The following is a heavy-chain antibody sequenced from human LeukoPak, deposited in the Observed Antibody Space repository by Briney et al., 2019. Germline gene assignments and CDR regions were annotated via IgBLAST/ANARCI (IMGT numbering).Heavy chain of an antibody. D-gene: IGHD3-9*01. CDR1: GFTLNNFY. CDR2: ISSSSSYI. V-gene: IGHV3-21*01. Sequence: GGSLRLSCAASGFTLNNFYMSWVRQAPGKGLEWVSSISSSSSYIYYADSVKGRFTISRDNAKNSLYLQMNSLRAEDTAVYYCARDPALDYDILTGYDDYWGQGTLVTVSS. J-gene: IGHJ4*02. CDR3: ARDPALDYDILTGYDDY.